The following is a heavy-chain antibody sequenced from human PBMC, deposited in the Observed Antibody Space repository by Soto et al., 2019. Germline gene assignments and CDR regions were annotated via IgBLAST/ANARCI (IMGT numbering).Heavy chain of an antibody. CDR2: MNPNSGNT. CDR3: AREQHDYYGSGSTANWFDP. V-gene: IGHV1-8*01. Sequence: ASVKVSCKASGYTFTSYDINWVRQATGQGLEWMGWMNPNSGNTGYAQKFQGRVTMTRNTSISTAYMELSSLRSEDTAVYYCAREQHDYYGSGSTANWFDPWGQGTLVTVPQ. D-gene: IGHD3-10*01. J-gene: IGHJ5*02. CDR1: GYTFTSYD.